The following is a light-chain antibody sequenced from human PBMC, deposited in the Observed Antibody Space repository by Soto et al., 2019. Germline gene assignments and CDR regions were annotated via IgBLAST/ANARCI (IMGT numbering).Light chain of an antibody. Sequence: DVVMTQSPLSLTVALGQPASISCRSSQSLVYSDGNTYLNWYLQMPGQSPRRLIYKVSNRDTGVPDRFSGSGTGADYTLKISRGEAEDVGLYYCMQATHQYTFGQGTKLEIK. V-gene: IGKV2-30*01. J-gene: IGKJ2*01. CDR1: QSLVYSDGNTY. CDR2: KVS. CDR3: MQATHQYT.